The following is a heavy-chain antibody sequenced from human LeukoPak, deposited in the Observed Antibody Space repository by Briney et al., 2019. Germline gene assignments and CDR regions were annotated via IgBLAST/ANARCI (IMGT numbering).Heavy chain of an antibody. Sequence: SETLSLTCTDSGYSISSGYYWGWIRQPPGKGLEWIGSIYHSGSTYYNPSLKSRVTISVDTSKNQFSLKLSSVTAADTAVYYCARAGRGKGYYSDYWGQGTLVTVSS. J-gene: IGHJ4*02. D-gene: IGHD3-3*01. CDR3: ARAGRGKGYYSDY. CDR2: IYHSGST. CDR1: GYSISSGYY. V-gene: IGHV4-38-2*02.